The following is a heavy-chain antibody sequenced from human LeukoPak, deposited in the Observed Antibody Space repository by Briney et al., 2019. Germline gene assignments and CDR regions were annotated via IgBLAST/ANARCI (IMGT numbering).Heavy chain of an antibody. CDR2: IYYSGST. CDR1: GGSISSYY. J-gene: IGHJ4*02. D-gene: IGHD2-2*01. V-gene: IGHV4-59*08. CDR3: ARLPGPEVPAAKYYFDY. Sequence: PSETLSLTCTVSGGSISSYYWSWIRQPPGKGLEWIGYIYYSGSTNYNPSLKSRVTISVDTSKNQFSLKLSSVTAADTAVYYCARLPGPEVPAAKYYFDYWGQGTLVTVSS.